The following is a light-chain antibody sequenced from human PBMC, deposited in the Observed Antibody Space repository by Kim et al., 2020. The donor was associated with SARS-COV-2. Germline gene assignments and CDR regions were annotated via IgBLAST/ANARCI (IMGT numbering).Light chain of an antibody. CDR2: SAS. V-gene: IGKV1-27*01. Sequence: SVGDEVTITGREGKGIVNTLAGYQQNPGKVPKVLINSASAWQSGVPSRFGGGGSGTDFTLTISGLQPEDVATYYCHKYNAPPSTFGEGTKVDIK. J-gene: IGKJ4*01. CDR3: HKYNAPPST. CDR1: KGIVNT.